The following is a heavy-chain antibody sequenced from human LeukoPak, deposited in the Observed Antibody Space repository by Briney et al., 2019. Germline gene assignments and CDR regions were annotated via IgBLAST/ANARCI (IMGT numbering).Heavy chain of an antibody. D-gene: IGHD1-1*01. CDR3: ARDKIEGPTKLDC. J-gene: IGHJ4*02. CDR1: GFTFSRYS. V-gene: IGHV3-48*01. Sequence: PGGSLRLSCAASGFTFSRYSMNWVRQAPGKGLEWVSYISSSIYYADSVKGRFTISRDNAKNSLYPQMNSLRAEDTAVYYCARDKIEGPTKLDCWGQGILVTVSS. CDR2: ISSSI.